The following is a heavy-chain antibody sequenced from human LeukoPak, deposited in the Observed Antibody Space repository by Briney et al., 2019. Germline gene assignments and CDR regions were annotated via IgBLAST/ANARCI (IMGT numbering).Heavy chain of an antibody. J-gene: IGHJ4*02. CDR3: ARWRGSTSERSDY. Sequence: GGSLRLSCTASGFTFSDYWMTWVRQAPGKGLEWVANIKQDGSAKYYVDSVKGRFTISRDNAKNSLYLQMDSLRVEDAATYYCARWRGSTSERSDYWGQGTLVTVSS. CDR2: IKQDGSAK. V-gene: IGHV3-7*01. D-gene: IGHD2-2*01. CDR1: GFTFSDYW.